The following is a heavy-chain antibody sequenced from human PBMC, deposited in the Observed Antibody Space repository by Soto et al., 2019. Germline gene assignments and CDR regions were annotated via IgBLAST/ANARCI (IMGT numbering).Heavy chain of an antibody. D-gene: IGHD3-10*01. CDR3: AKTATRGVYYFDY. CDR1: GFTFSSYG. Sequence: GGSLRLSCAASGFTFSSYGMHWVRQAPGKGLEWVAVISYDGSNKYYADSVKGRFTISRDNSKNTLYLQMNSLRAEDTAVYYCAKTATRGVYYFDYWGQGTLVTVSS. V-gene: IGHV3-30*18. CDR2: ISYDGSNK. J-gene: IGHJ4*02.